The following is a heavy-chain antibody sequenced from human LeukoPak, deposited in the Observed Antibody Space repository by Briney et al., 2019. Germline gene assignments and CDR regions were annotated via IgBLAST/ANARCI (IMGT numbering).Heavy chain of an antibody. CDR1: GFTVSSNY. J-gene: IGHJ4*02. Sequence: GGSLRLFCAASGFTVSSNYMSWVRQAPGKGLEWVSVIYSGGSTYYADSVKGRFTISRDNSKNTLYLQMNSLRAEDTAVYYCARESYYYDTSAPVYWGQGTLVTVSS. CDR3: ARESYYYDTSAPVY. V-gene: IGHV3-53*01. CDR2: IYSGGST. D-gene: IGHD3-22*01.